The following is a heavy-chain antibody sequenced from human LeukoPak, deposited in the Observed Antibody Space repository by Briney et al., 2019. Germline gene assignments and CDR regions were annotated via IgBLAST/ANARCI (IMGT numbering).Heavy chain of an antibody. CDR2: IYYSGST. J-gene: IGHJ6*04. CDR3: ARDTYGAFDI. D-gene: IGHD4-17*01. V-gene: IGHV4-59*01. Sequence: PSETLSLTCTVSGGSISSYYWSWIRQPPGKGLEWIGYIYYSGSTNYNPSLKSRVTISVDTSKNQFSLKLSSVTAADTAVYYCARDTYGAFDIWGKGTTVTVSS. CDR1: GGSISSYY.